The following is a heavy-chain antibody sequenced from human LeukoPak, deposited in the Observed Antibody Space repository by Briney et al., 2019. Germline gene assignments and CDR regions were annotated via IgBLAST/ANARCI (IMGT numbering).Heavy chain of an antibody. CDR3: ARELDSAGTFDY. V-gene: IGHV3-66*01. D-gene: IGHD6-13*01. Sequence: AGGSLRLSCAASGFTVSSNYMNWVRQAPGKGLEWVSVIYSGGSTYYADSVKGRFTISRDNSKNTLYLQMNSLRAEDTAVYYCARELDSAGTFDYWGQGTLVTVSS. J-gene: IGHJ4*02. CDR2: IYSGGST. CDR1: GFTVSSNY.